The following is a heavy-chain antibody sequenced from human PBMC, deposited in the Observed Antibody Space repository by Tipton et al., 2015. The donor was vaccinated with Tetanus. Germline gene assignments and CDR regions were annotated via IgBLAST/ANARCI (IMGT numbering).Heavy chain of an antibody. J-gene: IGHJ4*02. CDR2: VLNSRKT. CDR1: GASITSDEYY. D-gene: IGHD3-10*01. V-gene: IGHV4-30-4*01. Sequence: TLSLTCTVSGASITSDEYYWSWIRQSPGRGLESIGYVLNSRKTYYHPSLRRRVIISLDRSKSQFSLKLTSVTAADAAVYYWARLLSVGSGTYGARWGQGALVTVSS. CDR3: ARLLSVGSGTYGAR.